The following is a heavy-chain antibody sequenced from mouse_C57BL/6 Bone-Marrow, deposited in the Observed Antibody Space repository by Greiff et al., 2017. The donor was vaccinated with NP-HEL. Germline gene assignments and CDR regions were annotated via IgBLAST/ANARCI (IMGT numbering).Heavy chain of an antibody. CDR3: ATGYYGSSWFAY. D-gene: IGHD1-1*01. V-gene: IGHV1-63*01. CDR2: IYPGGGYT. Sequence: VKLMESGAELVRPGTSVKMSCKASGYTFTNYWIGWAKQRPGHGLEWIGDIYPGGGYTNYNEKFKGKATLTADKSSSTAYMQFSSLTSEDSAIYYCATGYYGSSWFAYWGQGTLVTVSA. J-gene: IGHJ3*01. CDR1: GYTFTNYW.